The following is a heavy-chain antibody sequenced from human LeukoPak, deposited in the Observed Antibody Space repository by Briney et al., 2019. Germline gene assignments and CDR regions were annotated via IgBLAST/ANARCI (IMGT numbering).Heavy chain of an antibody. J-gene: IGHJ6*03. V-gene: IGHV4-34*01. D-gene: IGHD6-13*01. CDR3: ARGSFVAAAGKYYYYYYMDV. CDR1: GGSFSGYY. Sequence: SETLSLTCAVYGGSFSGYYWSWIRQPPGKGLEWIGEINHSGSTNYNPSLKSRVTISVDTSKNQFSLKLSAVTAADTAVYYCARGSFVAAAGKYYYYYYMDVWGKETTVTVSS. CDR2: INHSGST.